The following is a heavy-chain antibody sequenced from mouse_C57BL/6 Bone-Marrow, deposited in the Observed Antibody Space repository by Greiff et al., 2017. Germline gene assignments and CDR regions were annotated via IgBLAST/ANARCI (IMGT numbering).Heavy chain of an antibody. CDR2: IWSDGST. D-gene: IGHD1-1*01. CDR1: GFSLTSYG. V-gene: IGHV2-6-1*01. J-gene: IGHJ4*01. CDR3: ARHDKHYYGSPHAMDY. Sequence: VQLQQSGPGLVAPSQSLSITCTVSGFSLTSYGVHWVRQPPGKGLEWLVVIWSDGSTTYNSALKSRLSISKDNSKSQVFLKMNSLQTDDTAMYYCARHDKHYYGSPHAMDYWGQGTSVTVSS.